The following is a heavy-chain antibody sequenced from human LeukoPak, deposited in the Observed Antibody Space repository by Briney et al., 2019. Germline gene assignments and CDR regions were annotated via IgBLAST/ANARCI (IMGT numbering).Heavy chain of an antibody. Sequence: PSETLSLTCAVSGGSISSSSYYWGWIRQPPGKGLEWIGSIYYSGSTYYNPSLKSRVTISVDTSKNQFSLKLSSVTAADTAVYYCARRYSACFDLWGRGTLVTVSS. CDR2: IYYSGST. V-gene: IGHV4-39*01. CDR3: ARRYSACFDL. J-gene: IGHJ2*01. D-gene: IGHD2-15*01. CDR1: GGSISSSSYY.